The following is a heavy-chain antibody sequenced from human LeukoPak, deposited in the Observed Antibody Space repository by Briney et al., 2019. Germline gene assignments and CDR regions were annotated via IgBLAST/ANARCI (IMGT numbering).Heavy chain of an antibody. V-gene: IGHV1-8*01. Sequence: EASVKVSCKASGYTFTNYDINWVRQATGQGLEWMGWMNPNSGNTGYAQKFQDRVTMTTNTSISTAYMELTRLTSEDTAVYYCARGDSGYFFYYGLDVWGQGTTVTVSS. CDR1: GYTFTNYD. J-gene: IGHJ6*02. D-gene: IGHD3-10*01. CDR2: MNPNSGNT. CDR3: ARGDSGYFFYYGLDV.